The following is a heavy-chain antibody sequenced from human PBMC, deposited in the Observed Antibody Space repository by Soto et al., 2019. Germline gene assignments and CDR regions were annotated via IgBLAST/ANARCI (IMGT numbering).Heavy chain of an antibody. D-gene: IGHD2-8*02. CDR1: GFSLSNYA. CDR3: ARWGGAEGGVWFDN. Sequence: EVQLLESGGDLVQSGGSLRLSCVASGFSLSNYAMRWVRQAPGKGLEWVLGIRGSGTETHYADSVKGRFTISRDNSTNSVFLEMHSLDVGATAVYYCARWGGAEGGVWFDNWGHGTLLTVSS. CDR2: IRGSGTET. V-gene: IGHV3-23*01. J-gene: IGHJ5*01.